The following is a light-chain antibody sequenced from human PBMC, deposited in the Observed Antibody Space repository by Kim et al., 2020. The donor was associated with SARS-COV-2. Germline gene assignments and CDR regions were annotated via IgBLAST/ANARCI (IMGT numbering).Light chain of an antibody. CDR2: AAS. Sequence: DIQMTQSPSSLSASVGDRVTITCRASQGIRKDLGWYQQKPGKAPKRLIYAASSLQSGVPSRFSGSGSGTEFTLTISSLQPEDFANYYCLQHNRYPRTFGQGTKVDIK. CDR1: QGIRKD. V-gene: IGKV1-17*01. CDR3: LQHNRYPRT. J-gene: IGKJ1*01.